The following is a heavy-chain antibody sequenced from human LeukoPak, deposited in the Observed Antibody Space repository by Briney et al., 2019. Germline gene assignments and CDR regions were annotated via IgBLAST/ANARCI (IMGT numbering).Heavy chain of an antibody. CDR2: FSAYNGNT. CDR3: ARGFQARDGYNSPFDY. V-gene: IGHV1-18*01. CDR1: GYTFTSYG. D-gene: IGHD5-24*01. J-gene: IGHJ4*02. Sequence: ASVKVSCKASGYTFTSYGISWVRHAPGQGLEWMGLFSAYNGNTNYAQKLQGRVTMTTDTSTSKAYMELRSLRSDDTAVYYCARGFQARDGYNSPFDYWGQGTLVTVSS.